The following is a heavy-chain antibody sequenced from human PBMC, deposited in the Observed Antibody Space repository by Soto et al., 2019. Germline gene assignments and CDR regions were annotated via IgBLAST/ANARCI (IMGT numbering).Heavy chain of an antibody. J-gene: IGHJ3*02. CDR2: IYYSGST. V-gene: IGHV4-30-4*01. CDR1: GGSISSSDYY. Sequence: SATLSLTCTVSGGSISSSDYYWSWIRQPPGKGLEWIGYIYYSGSTYYNPSLKSRVTISVDTSKNQFSLKLSSVTAADTAVYYCARDKDTAMDAFDIWGQGTMVTVS. CDR3: ARDKDTAMDAFDI. D-gene: IGHD5-18*01.